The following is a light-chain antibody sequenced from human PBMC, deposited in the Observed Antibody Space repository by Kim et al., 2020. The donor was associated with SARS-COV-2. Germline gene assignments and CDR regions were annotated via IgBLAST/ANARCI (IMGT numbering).Light chain of an antibody. CDR1: SSNIRNNY. CDR2: DNN. J-gene: IGLJ1*01. CDR3: GTWDSSLSAYV. Sequence: QKVTISCSGSSSNIRNNYVSWYQQLPGTAPKLLIYDNNQRPSGIPDRFSGSKSGTSATLGITGLQTGDEADFYCGTWDSSLSAYVFGTGTKVTVL. V-gene: IGLV1-51*01.